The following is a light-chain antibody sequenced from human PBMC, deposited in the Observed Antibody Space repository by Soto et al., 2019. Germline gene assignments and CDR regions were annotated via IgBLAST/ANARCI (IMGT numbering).Light chain of an antibody. J-gene: IGKJ1*01. CDR1: QNITTY. V-gene: IGKV1-39*01. Sequence: DIQMTQSPSSLSASVGDSVTITCRASQNITTYLNWYQQKPGEAPTLLIYAASNLRSGVPSRFTGSVSGTDFTLTISSLQPENFATYYCQQSFSTPATFGQGTAVDVK. CDR3: QQSFSTPAT. CDR2: AAS.